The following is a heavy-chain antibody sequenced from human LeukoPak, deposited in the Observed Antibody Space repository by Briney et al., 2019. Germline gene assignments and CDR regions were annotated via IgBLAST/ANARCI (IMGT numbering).Heavy chain of an antibody. CDR3: ARRLESYYGMDV. CDR2: IYYSGRT. J-gene: IGHJ6*02. CDR1: GGSFGLYH. D-gene: IGHD5-24*01. V-gene: IGHV4-59*01. Sequence: PSETLSLTCTVSGGSFGLYHWSWIRQPPGKGLEWIGYIYYSGRTNYNPSLRSRVTISVDTSRNQFSLKLTSVTAADTAVYYCARRLESYYGMDVWGLGTTVTVSS.